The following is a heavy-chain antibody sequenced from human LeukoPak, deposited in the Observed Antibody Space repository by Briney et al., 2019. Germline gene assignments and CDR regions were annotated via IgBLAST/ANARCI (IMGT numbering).Heavy chain of an antibody. J-gene: IGHJ3*01. CDR3: TTDRPLWLLGRGTFDV. D-gene: IGHD2/OR15-2a*01. Sequence: PGGSLRLSCAASGFTFSNAWMSWVRQAPGKGLEWVGRIKSKSDGGTADYAAPVKGRFTISTDDSKNTLYLQMNSLKTEDTGVYYCTTDRPLWLLGRGTFDVWGQETMVTVSS. CDR2: IKSKSDGGTA. V-gene: IGHV3-15*01. CDR1: GFTFSNAW.